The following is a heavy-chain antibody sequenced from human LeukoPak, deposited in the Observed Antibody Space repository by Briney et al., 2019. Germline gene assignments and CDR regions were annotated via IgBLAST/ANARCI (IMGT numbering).Heavy chain of an antibody. D-gene: IGHD4-11*01. CDR1: GGTFSSYA. J-gene: IGHJ4*02. CDR3: ARAGKGVPDYTDLSFDY. V-gene: IGHV1-69*06. CDR2: ITPIFGTA. Sequence: VASVTVSCKASGGTFSSYAISWVRQAPGQGLEWMGGITPIFGTANYAQKFQGRVTITADKSTSTAYMELSSLRSEDTAVYYCARAGKGVPDYTDLSFDYWGQGTLVTVSS.